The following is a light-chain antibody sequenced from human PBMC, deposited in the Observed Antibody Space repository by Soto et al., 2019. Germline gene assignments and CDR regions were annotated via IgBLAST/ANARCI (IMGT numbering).Light chain of an antibody. J-gene: IGKJ5*01. CDR2: DAS. CDR1: QSVSSY. CDR3: QQHFNGPIT. Sequence: EIVLTQSPATLYLSPGERATLSCRASQSVSSYLAWYQQKPGQAPRLLIYDASNRATGIPARFSGSGSGTDFALTISSLEPEDFAAYYCQQHFNGPITFGQGTRLEIK. V-gene: IGKV3-11*01.